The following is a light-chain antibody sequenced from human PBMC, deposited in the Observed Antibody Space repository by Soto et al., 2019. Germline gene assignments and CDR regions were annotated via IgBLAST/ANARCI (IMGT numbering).Light chain of an antibody. CDR2: SNS. CDR1: SSNIGSNS. Sequence: QSVLTQPPSASGTPGQRVTISCSGSSSNIGSNSVHWYQQLPGTAPKLLIYSNSQRPSGVPERISGSKSGTSASLAISGLRSEDDADYYCAAWDDSLSGVVFGGGTKLTVL. J-gene: IGLJ2*01. CDR3: AAWDDSLSGVV. V-gene: IGLV1-47*01.